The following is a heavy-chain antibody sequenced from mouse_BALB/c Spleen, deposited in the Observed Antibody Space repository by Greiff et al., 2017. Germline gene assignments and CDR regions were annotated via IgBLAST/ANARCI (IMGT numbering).Heavy chain of an antibody. CDR1: GYTFTSYY. D-gene: IGHD3-1*01. Sequence: VQVVESGAELVKPGASVKLSCKASGYTFTSYYMYWVKQRPGQGLEWIGEINPSNGGTNFNEKFKSKATLTVDKSSSTAYMQLSSLTSEDSAVYYCTRSGAARAGSFAYWGQGTLVTVSA. CDR3: TRSGAARAGSFAY. CDR2: INPSNGGT. J-gene: IGHJ3*01. V-gene: IGHV1S81*02.